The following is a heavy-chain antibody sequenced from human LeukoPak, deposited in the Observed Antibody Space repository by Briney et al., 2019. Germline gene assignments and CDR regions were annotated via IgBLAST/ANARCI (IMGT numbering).Heavy chain of an antibody. CDR1: GYTFTSYG. CDR2: ISAYNGNT. Sequence: GSSVTASCKASGYTFTSYGISWVRQAPGQGLEWMGWISAYNGNTNYAQKLQGRVTMTTDTSTSTAYMELRSLRSDDTAVYYCARDQGWVTIFGVVSPQQIFDIWGQGTMVTVSS. CDR3: ARDQGWVTIFGVVSPQQIFDI. V-gene: IGHV1-18*01. D-gene: IGHD3-3*01. J-gene: IGHJ3*02.